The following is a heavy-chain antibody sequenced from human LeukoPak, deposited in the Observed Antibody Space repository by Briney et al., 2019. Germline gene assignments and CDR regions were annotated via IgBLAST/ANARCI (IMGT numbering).Heavy chain of an antibody. V-gene: IGHV4-59*08. CDR1: GGSNY. CDR3: ARHSNWNAGVDWFDP. J-gene: IGHJ5*02. Sequence: PLETLSLTCTVSGGSNYWSWLRQPPGRGLEWIAYIHYSGSASYNTSLKSRVTISIHTSSNQLSLKLNSVTAADTAVYYCARHSNWNAGVDWFDPWGQGTLVTVSS. CDR2: IHYSGSA. D-gene: IGHD1-20*01.